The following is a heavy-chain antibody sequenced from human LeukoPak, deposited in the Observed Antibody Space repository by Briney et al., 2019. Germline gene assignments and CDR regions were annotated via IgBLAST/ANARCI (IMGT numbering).Heavy chain of an antibody. CDR1: GGSFSGYY. V-gene: IGHV4-34*01. CDR2: INHSGST. CDR3: ARAALWFGEPSRYYGMDV. D-gene: IGHD3-10*01. J-gene: IGHJ6*02. Sequence: SETLSLTCAVYGGSFSGYYWSWIRQPPGKGLEWIGEINHSGSTNYNPSLKSRVTISVDTSKNQFSLKLSSVTAADTAVYYCARAALWFGEPSRYYGMDVWGQGTTVTVSS.